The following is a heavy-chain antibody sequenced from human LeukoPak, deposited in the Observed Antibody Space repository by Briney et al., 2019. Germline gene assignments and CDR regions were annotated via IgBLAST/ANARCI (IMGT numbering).Heavy chain of an antibody. CDR3: ARGATVVTPFDY. J-gene: IGHJ4*02. Sequence: GRSLRLSCAASGFTFSSYWMHWVRQAPGKGLVWVSRINADGSTKTYADSVKGRFTISRDNAKNTLFLQMNSLRAEDTAVYYCARGATVVTPFDYWGQGTLVTVSS. CDR2: INADGSTK. V-gene: IGHV3-74*01. D-gene: IGHD4-23*01. CDR1: GFTFSSYW.